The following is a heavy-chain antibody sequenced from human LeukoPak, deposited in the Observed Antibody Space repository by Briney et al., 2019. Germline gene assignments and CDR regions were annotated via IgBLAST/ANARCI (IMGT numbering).Heavy chain of an antibody. CDR1: GYTFTNYG. CDR2: ISPYNGNT. J-gene: IGHJ6*03. Sequence: ASVKVSCKPSGYTFTNYGISWVRQAPGQGLEWMGWISPYNGNTNYAQKLQGRVTMTTDTSTSPAYMELRSLRSADTAVYYCARVAATTDYYYYIDVWGKGTTVTVSS. CDR3: ARVAATTDYYYYIDV. V-gene: IGHV1-18*01. D-gene: IGHD6-13*01.